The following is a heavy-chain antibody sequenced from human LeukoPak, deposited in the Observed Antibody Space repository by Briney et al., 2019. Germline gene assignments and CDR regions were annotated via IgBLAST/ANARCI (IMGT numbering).Heavy chain of an antibody. J-gene: IGHJ5*02. Sequence: PGGSLRLSCAASGFTFSSYGMHWVRQAPGKGLEWVADIWYDGSNKYYADSVKGRFIISRDNSKNTLYLQMNSLRAEDTAVYYCAREKFLAAAGTRGSWFDPWGQGTLVTVSS. CDR3: AREKFLAAAGTRGSWFDP. V-gene: IGHV3-33*01. D-gene: IGHD6-13*01. CDR2: IWYDGSNK. CDR1: GFTFSSYG.